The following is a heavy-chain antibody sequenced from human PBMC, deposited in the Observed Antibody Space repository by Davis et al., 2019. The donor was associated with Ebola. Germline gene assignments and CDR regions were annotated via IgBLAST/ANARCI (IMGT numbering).Heavy chain of an antibody. CDR1: GFTFDDYV. CDR2: ISWNSGSI. D-gene: IGHD4-17*01. V-gene: IGHV3-9*01. Sequence: GGSLRLSCAASGFTFDDYVMHWVRQAPGKGLEWVSGISWNSGSIGYADSVKGRFTISRDNAKNSLYLQMNSLRAEDTALYYCAKAAVTRHFDYWGQGTLVTVSS. CDR3: AKAAVTRHFDY. J-gene: IGHJ4*02.